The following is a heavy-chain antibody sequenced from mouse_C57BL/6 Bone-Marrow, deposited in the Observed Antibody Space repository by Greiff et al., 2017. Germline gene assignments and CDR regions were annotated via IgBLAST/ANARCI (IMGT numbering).Heavy chain of an antibody. Sequence: EVKLMESGAELVRPGASVKLSCTASGFNIKDDYMHWVKQRPEQGLEWIGWIDPENGDTEYASKFQGKATITADTSSNTAYLQLSSLTSEDTAVYYCTTEGYYDAGLDYWGQGTTLTVSS. V-gene: IGHV14-4*01. CDR1: GFNIKDDY. CDR2: IDPENGDT. J-gene: IGHJ2*01. CDR3: TTEGYYDAGLDY. D-gene: IGHD2-3*01.